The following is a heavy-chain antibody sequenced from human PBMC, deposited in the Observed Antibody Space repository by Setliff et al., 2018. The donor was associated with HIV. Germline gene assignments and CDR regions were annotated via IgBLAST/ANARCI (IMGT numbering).Heavy chain of an antibody. Sequence: GGSLRLSCAASGFAFSSYAMNRVRQAPGKGLEWVSSITYSGSHKVYADSLKGRFTISRDNAEKSLYLQMNSLRAEDTAVYYCAGENVDIVATTKAIDFWGQGTLVTVSS. V-gene: IGHV3-21*01. CDR1: GFAFSSYA. CDR2: ITYSGSHK. D-gene: IGHD5-12*01. J-gene: IGHJ4*02. CDR3: AGENVDIVATTKAIDF.